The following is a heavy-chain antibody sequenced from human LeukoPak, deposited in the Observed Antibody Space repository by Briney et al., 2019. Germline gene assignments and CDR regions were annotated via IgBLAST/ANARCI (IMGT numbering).Heavy chain of an antibody. CDR2: ISGSGGST. CDR1: GFTFSSYA. D-gene: IGHD3-22*01. Sequence: GGSLRLSCAASGFTFSSYAMSWVRQAPGKGLEWVSAISGSGGSTYYADSVKGRFTISRDNSKNTLYLQMNSLRAEDTAVYYCAKFETYYYDSSGYIHDYWGQGTLVTVSS. V-gene: IGHV3-23*01. J-gene: IGHJ4*02. CDR3: AKFETYYYDSSGYIHDY.